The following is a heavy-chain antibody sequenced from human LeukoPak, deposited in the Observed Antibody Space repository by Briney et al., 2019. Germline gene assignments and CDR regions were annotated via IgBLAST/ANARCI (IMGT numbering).Heavy chain of an antibody. Sequence: PGGSLRLSCAASGFTFSSYAMSWVRQAPGKGLEWVSTTSGSGGNTYFADSVKGRFTISRDNSKNTLYVQMNSLRSEDTAVYYCAKAGAGLRLIFHYWGQGSLVTVSS. V-gene: IGHV3-23*01. D-gene: IGHD4-17*01. CDR1: GFTFSSYA. CDR3: AKAGAGLRLIFHY. J-gene: IGHJ4*02. CDR2: TSGSGGNT.